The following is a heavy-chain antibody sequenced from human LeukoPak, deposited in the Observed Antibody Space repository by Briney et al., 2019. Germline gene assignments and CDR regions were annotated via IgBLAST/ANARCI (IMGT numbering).Heavy chain of an antibody. V-gene: IGHV4-38-2*01. CDR1: GYSISSGYY. CDR2: IYHSGST. CDR3: ARHVDENWFDP. Sequence: PSETLSLTCAVSGYSISSGYYWGWIRLPPGKGLEWIGSIYHSGSTYYNPSLKSRVTISVDTSKNQFSLKLSSVTAADTAVYYCARHVDENWFDPWGQGTLVTVSS. J-gene: IGHJ5*02. D-gene: IGHD5-24*01.